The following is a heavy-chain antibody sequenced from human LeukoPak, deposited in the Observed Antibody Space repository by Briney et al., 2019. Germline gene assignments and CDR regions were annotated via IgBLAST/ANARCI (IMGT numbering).Heavy chain of an antibody. CDR3: ARGYCSGGSCYSGDY. CDR1: GGTFSIYA. CDR2: IIPIFGIA. D-gene: IGHD2-15*01. V-gene: IGHV1-69*10. Sequence: GASVKVSFKASGGTFSIYAISWVRQAPGQGLEWMGRIIPIFGIANYTQKFQGRVTITADKSTSTAYMGLSSLRSEDTAVYYCARGYCSGGSCYSGDYWGQGTLVTVSS. J-gene: IGHJ4*02.